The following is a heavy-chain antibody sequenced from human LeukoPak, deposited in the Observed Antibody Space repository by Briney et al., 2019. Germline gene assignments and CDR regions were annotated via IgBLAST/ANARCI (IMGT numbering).Heavy chain of an antibody. V-gene: IGHV1-2*06. CDR3: AKSIEYCGADCYGYFDL. J-gene: IGHJ2*01. CDR1: GYTFTGYY. D-gene: IGHD2-21*02. Sequence: ASVTVSCKPSGYTFTGYYMHWVRQAPGQGLEWMGRINPNSGATNYAQKFQGRVTMTRDTSISTAYMELTTLRSDDTAVYYCAKSIEYCGADCYGYFDLWGRGTLVTVSS. CDR2: INPNSGAT.